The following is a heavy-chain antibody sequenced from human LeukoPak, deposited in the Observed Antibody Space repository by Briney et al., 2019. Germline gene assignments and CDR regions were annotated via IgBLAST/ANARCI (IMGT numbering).Heavy chain of an antibody. CDR3: TRAHFYDSSGYYYVGWYFDL. D-gene: IGHD3-22*01. J-gene: IGHJ2*01. V-gene: IGHV4-4*07. CDR2: IYTSGST. CDR1: GNSFGDYY. Sequence: PSETLSLTCTVSGNSFGDYYWSWIRQPAGKGLEWIGRIYTSGSTTYNPSLKSRVTMSVDTSKSQFSLNLMSVTAADTAVYYCTRAHFYDSSGYYYVGWYFDLWGRGTLVTVSS.